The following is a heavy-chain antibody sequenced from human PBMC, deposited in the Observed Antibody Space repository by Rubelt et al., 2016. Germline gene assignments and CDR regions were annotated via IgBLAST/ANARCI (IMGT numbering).Heavy chain of an antibody. D-gene: IGHD3-10*01. CDR1: GYTFTSYA. CDR3: ARDGWFGENV. CDR2: INAGNGNT. Sequence: QVQLVQSGAEVKKPGASVKVSCKASGYTFTSYAMHWVRQDPGQRLEWMGWINAGNGNTKYSQKCQGRVTITRDTSAGTAYMELSSLRSEDTAVYYCARDGWFGENVWGQGTTVTVSS. V-gene: IGHV1-3*01. J-gene: IGHJ6*02.